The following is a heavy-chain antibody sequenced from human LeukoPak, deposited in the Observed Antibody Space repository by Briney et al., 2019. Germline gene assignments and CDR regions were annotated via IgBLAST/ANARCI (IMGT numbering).Heavy chain of an antibody. Sequence: ASVKVSCKASGYTFTSYGISWVRQAPGQGLEWMGWISAHNGNTNYAQKLQDRVTMTTDTSTSTAYMELRSLRSDDTAVYYCARSGSVVVAATIFGDAFDIWGQGTMVTVSS. CDR2: ISAHNGNT. CDR1: GYTFTSYG. V-gene: IGHV1-18*01. CDR3: ARSGSVVVAATIFGDAFDI. D-gene: IGHD2-15*01. J-gene: IGHJ3*02.